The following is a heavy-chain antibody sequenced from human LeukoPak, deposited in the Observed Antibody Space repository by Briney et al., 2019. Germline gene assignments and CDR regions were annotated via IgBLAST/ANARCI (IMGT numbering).Heavy chain of an antibody. CDR3: ARGITIFGSSFDY. Sequence: ASVKVSCKASGYTFTSYYMHWVRQAPGQGLEWMGWINPASGATTYAQKFQGRVTMTRDTSISTAYMELSRLRSDDTAVYYCARGITIFGSSFDYWGQGTLVTVSS. CDR2: INPASGAT. V-gene: IGHV1-2*02. J-gene: IGHJ4*02. CDR1: GYTFTSYY. D-gene: IGHD3-3*01.